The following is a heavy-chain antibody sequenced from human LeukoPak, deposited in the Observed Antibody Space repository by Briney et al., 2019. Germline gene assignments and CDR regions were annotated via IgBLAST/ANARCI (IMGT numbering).Heavy chain of an antibody. CDR1: GFTFSSYA. J-gene: IGHJ5*02. D-gene: IGHD3-22*01. CDR2: ITGSDGRT. Sequence: PGGSLRLSCAASGFTFSSYAMVWVRQAPGKGLEWVSGITGSDGRTYYADSVKGRFTISRGNSKNTLYLRMNSLRAEDTAVYYCARDATGGDYYDSTRDLWGQGTLVAVSS. CDR3: ARDATGGDYYDSTRDL. V-gene: IGHV3-23*01.